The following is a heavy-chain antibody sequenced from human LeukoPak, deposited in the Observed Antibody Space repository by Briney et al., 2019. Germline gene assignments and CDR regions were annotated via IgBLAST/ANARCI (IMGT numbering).Heavy chain of an antibody. V-gene: IGHV1-69*13. CDR1: GGTFSSYA. Sequence: SVKVYCKASGGTFSSYAISWVRQAPGQGLEWMGGIIPIFGTANYAQKFQGRVTITADESTSTAYMELSSLRSEDTAVYYCARWGVPHRENDYWGQGTLVTVSS. CDR3: ARWGVPHRENDY. CDR2: IIPIFGTA. D-gene: IGHD1-26*01. J-gene: IGHJ4*02.